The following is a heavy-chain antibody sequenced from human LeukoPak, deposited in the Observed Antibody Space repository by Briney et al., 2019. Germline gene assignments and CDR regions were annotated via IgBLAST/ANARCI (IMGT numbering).Heavy chain of an antibody. CDR2: LAVVTLLVVKAV. CDR3: ARSNLVVVLAAADK. CDR1: GFSFASYA. Sequence: GGSLRLSCAASGFSFASYAMSWARQAPGRGWSGSQVLAVVTLLVVKAVYYADSVKGRFSISRDNSKNTLYLQMNSLKVEDTAEYFCARSNLVVVLAAADKWGQGTLVTVSS. V-gene: IGHV3-23*01. J-gene: IGHJ4*02. D-gene: IGHD2-21*01.